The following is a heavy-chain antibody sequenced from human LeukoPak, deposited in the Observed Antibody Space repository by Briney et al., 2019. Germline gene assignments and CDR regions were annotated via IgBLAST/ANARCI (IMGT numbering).Heavy chain of an antibody. J-gene: IGHJ4*02. Sequence: SETLSLTCTVSGDSVSRSTYYWGWIRQPPGKGLEWIGTIYYSETTYYNPSLKSRVTISVESSKNQFSLKVTSVTATDTAVYYCARQGDSNGYSTLDYWGQGILVTVSS. D-gene: IGHD3-22*01. CDR2: IYYSETT. V-gene: IGHV4-39*01. CDR3: ARQGDSNGYSTLDY. CDR1: GDSVSRSTYY.